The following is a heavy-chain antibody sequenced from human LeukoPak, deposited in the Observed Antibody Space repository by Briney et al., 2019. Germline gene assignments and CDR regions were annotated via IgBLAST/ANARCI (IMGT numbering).Heavy chain of an antibody. J-gene: IGHJ4*02. CDR3: ARANIGGIAAAASDY. D-gene: IGHD6-13*01. CDR1: GYTFTSYG. V-gene: IGHV1-18*01. CDR2: ISAYNGNT. Sequence: ASVKVSCKASGYTFTSYGISWVRQAPGQGLEWMGRISAYNGNTNYAQKLQGRVIMTTDTSTSTAYMELRSLRSDDTAVYYCARANIGGIAAAASDYWGQGTLVTVSS.